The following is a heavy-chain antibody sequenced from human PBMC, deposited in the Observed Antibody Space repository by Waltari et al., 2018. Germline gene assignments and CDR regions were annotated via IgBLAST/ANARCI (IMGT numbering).Heavy chain of an antibody. CDR2: IDYSGFT. Sequence: QVQLQQWGAGLLRPSATLSLTCAVYGGSFNGYYWNWVRQPPGKGLEWIGEIDYSGFTTYNPSLKSRVTISLDTSKNQFSLSLNSVTAADTAVYYCARVQNWFDPWGQGTLVTVSS. J-gene: IGHJ5*02. CDR3: ARVQNWFDP. V-gene: IGHV4-34*01. CDR1: GGSFNGYY.